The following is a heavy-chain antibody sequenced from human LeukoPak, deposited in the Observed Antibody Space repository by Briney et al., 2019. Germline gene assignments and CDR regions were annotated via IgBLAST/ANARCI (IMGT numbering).Heavy chain of an antibody. D-gene: IGHD4-17*01. CDR1: GFTFSSYA. J-gene: IGHJ6*02. Sequence: PGRSLRLSCTASGFTFSSYAMHWARQAPGKGLEWVAVISYDGSNKYYADSVKGRFTISRDNSKNTLYLQMNSLRAEDTAVYYCARRLDYGDSIPYYYGMDVWGQGATGPVSS. V-gene: IGHV3-30-3*01. CDR3: ARRLDYGDSIPYYYGMDV. CDR2: ISYDGSNK.